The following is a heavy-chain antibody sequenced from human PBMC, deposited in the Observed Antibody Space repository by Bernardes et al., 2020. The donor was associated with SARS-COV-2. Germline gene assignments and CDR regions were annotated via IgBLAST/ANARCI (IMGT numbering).Heavy chain of an antibody. V-gene: IGHV4-59*01. CDR1: GGSISAYY. J-gene: IGHJ4*02. CDR2: LYYTGST. Sequence: TLSLTFTVSGGSISAYYWSWFRQPPGKGLEWIGYLYYTGSTNYIPSLQSRVTISVDTSKNQFSLKLSSVTAADTAVYYCARGFDYWGQGILVTVSS. CDR3: ARGFDY.